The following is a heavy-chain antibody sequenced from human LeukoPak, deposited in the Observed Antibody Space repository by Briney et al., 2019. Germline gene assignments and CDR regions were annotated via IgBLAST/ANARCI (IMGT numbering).Heavy chain of an antibody. Sequence: PSETLSLTCAVYGGSFSGYYWSWIRQPPGKGLEWIGEINHSGSTNYNPSLKSRVTISVDTSKNQFSLKLSSVTAADTAVYYCARAPRRSGGIPLFDPWGQGTLVTVSS. CDR3: ARAPRRSGGIPLFDP. CDR2: INHSGST. V-gene: IGHV4-34*01. CDR1: GGSFSGYY. D-gene: IGHD2-15*01. J-gene: IGHJ5*02.